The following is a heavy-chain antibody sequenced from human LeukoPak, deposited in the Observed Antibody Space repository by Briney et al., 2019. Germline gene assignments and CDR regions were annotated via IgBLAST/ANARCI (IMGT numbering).Heavy chain of an antibody. V-gene: IGHV1-2*02. J-gene: IGHJ4*02. Sequence: ASVKVSCKASGYTFTGYYMHWVRQAPGQGLEWMGWISAYNGNTNYAQKFQGRVTMTRDTSTSTVYMELSSLRSEDTAVYYCARAQAQAYGSGSYYIPVISGSDYWGQGTLVTVSS. D-gene: IGHD3-10*01. CDR3: ARAQAQAYGSGSYYIPVISGSDY. CDR2: ISAYNGNT. CDR1: GYTFTGYY.